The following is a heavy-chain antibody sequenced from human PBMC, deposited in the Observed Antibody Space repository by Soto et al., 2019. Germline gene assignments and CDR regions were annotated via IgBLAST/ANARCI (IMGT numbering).Heavy chain of an antibody. CDR1: GDLLRSGGYY. J-gene: IGHJ6*02. CDR2: IYNSVNT. V-gene: IGHV4-31*03. CDR3: ARSPRYYDSHNHYSATDV. D-gene: IGHD3-22*01. Sequence: PSETLSLTCTVSGDLLRSGGYYWSWIRQHPGKGLEWIGYIYNSVNTYYNPSLKSRVAISVDTSKDQFSLMLSSVTAADTAVYYCARSPRYYDSHNHYSATDVWGQGTTVTVSS.